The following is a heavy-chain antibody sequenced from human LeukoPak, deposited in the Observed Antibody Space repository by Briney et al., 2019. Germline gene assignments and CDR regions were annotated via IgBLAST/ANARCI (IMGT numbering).Heavy chain of an antibody. Sequence: SETLSLTCTVSGGSISSYYWSWIRRPPGKGLEWIGYIYYSGSTNYNPSLKSRVTISVDTSKNQFSLKLSSVTAADTAVYYCARDQPGPFDPWGQGTLVTVSS. CDR2: IYYSGST. J-gene: IGHJ5*02. CDR3: ARDQPGPFDP. CDR1: GGSISSYY. V-gene: IGHV4-59*01.